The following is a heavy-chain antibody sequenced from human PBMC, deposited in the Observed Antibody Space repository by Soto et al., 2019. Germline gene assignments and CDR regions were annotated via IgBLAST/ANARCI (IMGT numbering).Heavy chain of an antibody. CDR2: IYYSGST. J-gene: IGHJ4*02. CDR3: ATDQGAITGTTKAGLRN. Sequence: QVQLQESGPGLVKPSQTLSLTCTVSGGSISSGGYYWSWIRQHPGKGLEWIGYIYYSGSTYYNPSLKSRVTISVDTSKNQFSLKLSSVTAADTAVYYCATDQGAITGTTKAGLRNWGQGTLVTVSS. D-gene: IGHD1-20*01. CDR1: GGSISSGGYY. V-gene: IGHV4-31*03.